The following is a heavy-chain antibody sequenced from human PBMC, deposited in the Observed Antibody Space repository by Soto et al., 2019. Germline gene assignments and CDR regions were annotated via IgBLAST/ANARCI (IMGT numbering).Heavy chain of an antibody. J-gene: IGHJ4*02. CDR1: GYTFTSYG. CDR2: INTYNADT. V-gene: IGHV1-18*01. D-gene: IGHD4-17*01. Sequence: QVRLVQSGAEVKKPGASVKVSCKASGYTFTSYGISWVRQAPGQGLEWMGWINTYNADTNYAQKLQGRVFMTADISTRTAYMELRSLRSDDTAVYYCARDYGDYRPADYWGQGTLVTVSS. CDR3: ARDYGDYRPADY.